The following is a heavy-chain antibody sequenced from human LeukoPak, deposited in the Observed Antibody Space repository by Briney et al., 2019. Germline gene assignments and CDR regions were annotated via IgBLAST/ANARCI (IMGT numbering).Heavy chain of an antibody. Sequence: SETLSLTCAVYGGSFSGYYWSWIRQPPGKGLEWLGEINHSGSTNYNPSLKSRVTISVDTSKNQFSLKLSPVTAADTAVYYCAGEYSSPGDWFDPWGQGTLVTVSS. V-gene: IGHV4-34*01. CDR3: AGEYSSPGDWFDP. D-gene: IGHD6-6*01. CDR2: INHSGST. J-gene: IGHJ5*02. CDR1: GGSFSGYY.